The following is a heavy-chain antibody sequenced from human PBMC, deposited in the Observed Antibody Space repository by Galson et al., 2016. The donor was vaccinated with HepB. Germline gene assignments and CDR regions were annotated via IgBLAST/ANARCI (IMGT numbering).Heavy chain of an antibody. CDR3: ARGTSGSAWGASYFHNYYMDV. Sequence: SETLSLTCAVHGGSFNRYPWTWIRQAPGKGLEWIVSLPHGGLPPYQPSLKSRIPLSVDKSKTQFSLSRSRVTAADTAVYYCARGTSGSAWGASYFHNYYMDVWGEGTMVTVSS. D-gene: IGHD1-1*01. CDR2: LPHGGLP. J-gene: IGHJ6*03. CDR1: GGSFNRYP. V-gene: IGHV4-34*01.